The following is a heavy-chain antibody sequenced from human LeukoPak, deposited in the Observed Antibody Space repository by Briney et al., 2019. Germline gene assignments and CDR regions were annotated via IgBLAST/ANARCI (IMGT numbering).Heavy chain of an antibody. CDR3: ARVPAAAIPYFDY. Sequence: ASVTVSCKASGYTFTGYYMHRVRQAPGQGLEWMGWVNPNSGGTNYAQKLQGRVTMTTDTSTSTAYMELRSLRSDDPAVYYCARVPAAAIPYFDYWGQGTRVTVSS. CDR1: GYTFTGYY. J-gene: IGHJ4*02. V-gene: IGHV1-2*02. D-gene: IGHD2-2*01. CDR2: VNPNSGGT.